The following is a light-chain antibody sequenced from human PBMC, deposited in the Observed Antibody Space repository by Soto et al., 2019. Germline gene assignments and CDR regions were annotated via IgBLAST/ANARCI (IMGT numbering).Light chain of an antibody. CDR2: DAS. CDR1: QTISSK. CDR3: HQGIHSPIN. J-gene: IGKJ4*01. V-gene: IGKV3-11*01. Sequence: EVVLTQSPVTLSLSPGERATLSCRASQTISSKLAWYQQKPGQAPRLLIYDASNRATGIPARFSGSGSGTDFTLTISSLEPEDFAVYYWHQGIHSPINFGEGTQVEIK.